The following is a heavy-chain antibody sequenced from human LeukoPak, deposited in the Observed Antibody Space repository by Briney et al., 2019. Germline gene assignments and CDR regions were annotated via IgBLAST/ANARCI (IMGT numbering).Heavy chain of an antibody. CDR3: ARVMGPSLRGAFDI. V-gene: IGHV4-4*02. CDR1: GGSISSSNW. J-gene: IGHJ3*02. Sequence: SETLSLTCAVSGGSISSSNWWSWVRQPPGKGLEWIGEIYHSGSTNYNPSLKSRVTISVDTSKNQFSLKLSSVTAADTAVYYCARVMGPSLRGAFDIWGQGTMVTVSS. CDR2: IYHSGST.